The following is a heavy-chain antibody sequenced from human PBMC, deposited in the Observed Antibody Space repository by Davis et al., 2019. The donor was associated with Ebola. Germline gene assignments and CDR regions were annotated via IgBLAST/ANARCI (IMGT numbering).Heavy chain of an antibody. CDR3: AREGGYSSSWYGGAFDI. Sequence: SVKVSCKASGYTFTSYAISWVRQAPGQGLEWMGGVIPMFGTSKYAQKFQDRVTITADESTNTAYMELSSLRSDDTALYYCAREGGYSSSWYGGAFDIWGQGTMVTVSS. CDR1: GYTFTSYA. D-gene: IGHD6-13*01. CDR2: VIPMFGTS. J-gene: IGHJ3*02. V-gene: IGHV1-69*13.